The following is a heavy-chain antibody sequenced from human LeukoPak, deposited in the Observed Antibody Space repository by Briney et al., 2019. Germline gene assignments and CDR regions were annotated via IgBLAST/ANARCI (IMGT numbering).Heavy chain of an antibody. CDR1: GGTFSSYA. CDR2: IIPIFGTA. J-gene: IGHJ5*02. Sequence: GASVKVSCKASGGTFSSYAISWVRQAPGQGLEWMGGIIPIFGTANYAQKFQGRVTITTDESTSTAYMELSSLRSEDTAVYYCARISMGLMGWFDPWGQGTLVTVSS. D-gene: IGHD2/OR15-2a*01. CDR3: ARISMGLMGWFDP. V-gene: IGHV1-69*05.